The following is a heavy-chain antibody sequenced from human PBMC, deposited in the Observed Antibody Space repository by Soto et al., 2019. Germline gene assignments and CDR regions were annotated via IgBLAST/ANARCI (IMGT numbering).Heavy chain of an antibody. Sequence: VSVKVSCKASGYTFTGYYMHWVRQAPGQGLEWMGWINPNSGGTNYAQKFQGWVTMTRDTSISTAYMELSRLRSVDTAVYYCARSVATIEASFDYWGQGTLVTVSS. CDR3: ARSVATIEASFDY. CDR2: INPNSGGT. V-gene: IGHV1-2*04. J-gene: IGHJ4*02. CDR1: GYTFTGYY. D-gene: IGHD5-12*01.